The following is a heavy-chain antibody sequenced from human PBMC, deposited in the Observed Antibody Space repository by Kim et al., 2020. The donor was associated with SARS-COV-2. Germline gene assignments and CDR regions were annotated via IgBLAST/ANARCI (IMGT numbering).Heavy chain of an antibody. Sequence: GGSLRLSCITSGFSFSFSALTWVRQAPGKGLEWVSAIYSDGRTFYADSVMGRFTTSKDNSRDTMYLQMNGLRSENTALYYGARYASGTCNYFDFWGRGAL. V-gene: IGHV3-23*01. D-gene: IGHD3-10*01. J-gene: IGHJ4*02. CDR2: IYSDGRT. CDR1: GFSFSFSA. CDR3: ARYASGTCNYFDF.